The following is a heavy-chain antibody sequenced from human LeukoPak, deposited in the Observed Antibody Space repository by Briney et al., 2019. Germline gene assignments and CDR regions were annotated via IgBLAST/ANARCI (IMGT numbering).Heavy chain of an antibody. D-gene: IGHD3-16*02. CDR2: MNHSGST. CDR3: ARDYVWGSYRISQLDY. CDR1: GGSISSGDYY. V-gene: IGHV4-39*07. J-gene: IGHJ4*02. Sequence: SETLSLTCTVSGGSISSGDYYWSWIRQPPGKGLEWIGEMNHSGSTNYNPSLKSRVTISVDTSKNQFSLKLSSVTAADTAVYYCARDYVWGSYRISQLDYWGQGTLVTVSS.